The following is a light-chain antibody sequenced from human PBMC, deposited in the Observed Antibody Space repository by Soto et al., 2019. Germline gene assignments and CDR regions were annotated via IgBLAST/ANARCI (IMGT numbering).Light chain of an antibody. Sequence: EIVMTQSPATLSVSPGEKATLSCRASQSVSNNLAWYQQKPGQAPRLLIYFASTRATGIPARFSGSGSGTEFTFTISSLQSEDFAVYYCQQYNNWPLTFGGGTKVETK. J-gene: IGKJ4*01. CDR2: FAS. V-gene: IGKV3D-15*01. CDR1: QSVSNN. CDR3: QQYNNWPLT.